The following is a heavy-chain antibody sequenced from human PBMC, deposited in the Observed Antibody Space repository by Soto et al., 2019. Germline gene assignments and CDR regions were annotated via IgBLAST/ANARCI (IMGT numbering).Heavy chain of an antibody. J-gene: IGHJ6*03. Sequence: SETLSLTCTVSGGSISSYYWSWIRQPPGKGLEWIGYIYYSGSTNYNPSLKSRVTISVDTSKNQFSLKLSSVTAADTAVYYCARVPPGIAAARGRDYYYYYYMDVWGKGTTVTVSS. CDR2: IYYSGST. CDR1: GGSISSYY. CDR3: ARVPPGIAAARGRDYYYYYYMDV. V-gene: IGHV4-59*01. D-gene: IGHD6-13*01.